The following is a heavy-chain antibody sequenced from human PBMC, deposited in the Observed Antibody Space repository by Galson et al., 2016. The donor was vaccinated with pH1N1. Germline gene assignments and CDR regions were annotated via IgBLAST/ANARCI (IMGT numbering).Heavy chain of an antibody. D-gene: IGHD3-16*01. Sequence: SLRLSCAVSGFPFSMFAFHWVRQAPGKGLEWVALISHDGGNKDHADSVKGRFTISRGNSQNTVYLQIHSLRVEDTAVYYCARDFGGYFTRGYFDYWGQGTLVTVSS. V-gene: IGHV3-30-3*01. CDR1: GFPFSMFA. J-gene: IGHJ4*03. CDR2: ISHDGGNK. CDR3: ARDFGGYFTRGYFDY.